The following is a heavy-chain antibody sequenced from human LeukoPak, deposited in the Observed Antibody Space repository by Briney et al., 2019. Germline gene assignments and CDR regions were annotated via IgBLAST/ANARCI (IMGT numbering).Heavy chain of an antibody. Sequence: GGSLRLSCAASGFTFSSYGMHWVRQAPGKGLEWVAFIRYDGSNKYYADSVKGRFTISRDNSKNTLYLQMNSLRAEDTAVYYCAKGGGGYDSSGYYSPFGYWGQGTLVTVSS. V-gene: IGHV3-30*02. D-gene: IGHD3-22*01. CDR1: GFTFSSYG. CDR3: AKGGGGYDSSGYYSPFGY. CDR2: IRYDGSNK. J-gene: IGHJ4*02.